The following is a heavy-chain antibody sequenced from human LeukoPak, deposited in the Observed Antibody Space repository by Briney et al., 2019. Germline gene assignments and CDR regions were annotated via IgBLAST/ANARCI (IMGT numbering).Heavy chain of an antibody. D-gene: IGHD5-24*01. V-gene: IGHV4-34*01. CDR1: GGPLSGYY. CDR2: INHSGST. CDR3: ARGWRDGYNLPFDY. J-gene: IGHJ4*02. Sequence: MSSETLSLTCAVYGGPLSGYYWSWIRQPPGKGLEWIGEINHSGSTNYNPSLKSRVTISVDTSKNQFSLKLSSVTAADTAVYYCARGWRDGYNLPFDYWGQGTLVTVSS.